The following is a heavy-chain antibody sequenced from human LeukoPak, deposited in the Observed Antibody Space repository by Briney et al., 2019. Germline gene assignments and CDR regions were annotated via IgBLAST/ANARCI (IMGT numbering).Heavy chain of an antibody. CDR1: GGSLTNYY. J-gene: IGHJ4*02. V-gene: IGHV4-59*01. CDR2: IDYSGRA. Sequence: SEALSLTCAVAGGSLTNYYWTWLRQPPGKGLEWIGYIDYSGRANYSPSLKSRVTISLDTSNNQFSLKFNSVTAADTAVYYCARALATMFFDYWGQGTLVTVST. CDR3: ARALATMFFDY. D-gene: IGHD5-12*01.